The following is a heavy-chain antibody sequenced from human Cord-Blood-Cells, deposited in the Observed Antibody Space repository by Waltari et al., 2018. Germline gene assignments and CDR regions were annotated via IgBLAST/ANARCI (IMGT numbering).Heavy chain of an antibody. CDR1: GGTFIRYS. Sequence: QVQLVQSGAEVKKPGSSVKVSCKASGGTFIRYSVSGVGQAPGQGLEWMGGIIPIFGTANYAQKFQGRVTITADESTSTAYMELSSLRSEDTAVYYCARVVLRDNWYFDLWGRGTLVTVSS. CDR3: ARVVLRDNWYFDL. V-gene: IGHV1-69*01. CDR2: IIPIFGTA. J-gene: IGHJ2*01.